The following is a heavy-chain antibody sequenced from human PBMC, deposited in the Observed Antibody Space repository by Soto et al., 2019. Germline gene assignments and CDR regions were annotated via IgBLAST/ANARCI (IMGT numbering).Heavy chain of an antibody. Sequence: SGPTLVNPTETLMLTCSVSDFSLNNARMGVSWIRQSPGKALEWLAHVFSNDEKSYSTSLRSRLTISKDYSRGQVVLTVTNMEPADTATYFCARSSDSSLQYIYYFDYWGPGIPVTVSP. CDR3: ARSSDSSLQYIYYFDY. CDR2: VFSNDEK. V-gene: IGHV2-26*01. J-gene: IGHJ4*02. CDR1: DFSLNNARMG. D-gene: IGHD6-19*01.